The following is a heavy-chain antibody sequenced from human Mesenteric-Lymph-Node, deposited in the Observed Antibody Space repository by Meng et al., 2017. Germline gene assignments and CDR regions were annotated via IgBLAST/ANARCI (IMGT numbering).Heavy chain of an antibody. Sequence: QPQLKEDGPGLVKPAETLSLSFTFSGGSISSSRHYWGWIRQPPGKGLEWIGSIYYSGSTYYNPSLRSRVTMSLDTSKNQFSLKLSSVTATDTAVYYCARHDGGYGDYFDHWGQGTLVTVSS. CDR1: GGSISSSRHY. J-gene: IGHJ4*02. CDR2: IYYSGST. V-gene: IGHV4-39*01. CDR3: ARHDGGYGDYFDH. D-gene: IGHD5-12*01.